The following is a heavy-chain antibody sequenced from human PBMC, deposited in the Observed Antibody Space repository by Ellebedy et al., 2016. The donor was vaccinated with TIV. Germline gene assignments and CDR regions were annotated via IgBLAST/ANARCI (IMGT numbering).Heavy chain of an antibody. J-gene: IGHJ4*02. CDR3: TKDKGTGGSCHDY. V-gene: IGHV3-30*18. CDR1: GFTFSSYG. CDR2: ISYDGTDK. Sequence: GESLKISCVASGFTFSSYGMHWVRQAPGKGPEWVANISYDGTDKDYADSVKVRFTISRDNSKNTLYLQMNSLRAEDSAVYYCTKDKGTGGSCHDYWGQGTLVTVSS. D-gene: IGHD2-15*01.